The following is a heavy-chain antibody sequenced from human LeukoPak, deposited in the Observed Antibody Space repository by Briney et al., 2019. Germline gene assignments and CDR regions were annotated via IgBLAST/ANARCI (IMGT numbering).Heavy chain of an antibody. V-gene: IGHV1-2*06. CDR3: ARDPVYDFWSGYWDY. CDR1: GYTFTGYY. J-gene: IGHJ4*02. CDR2: INPNSGGT. D-gene: IGHD3-3*01. Sequence: ASVKVSCKASGYTFTGYYMHWVRQAPGQGLEWMGRINPNSGGTNYAQKFQGRVTMTRDTSISTAYMELSRLRSDDTAVYYCARDPVYDFWSGYWDYWGQGTLVTVSS.